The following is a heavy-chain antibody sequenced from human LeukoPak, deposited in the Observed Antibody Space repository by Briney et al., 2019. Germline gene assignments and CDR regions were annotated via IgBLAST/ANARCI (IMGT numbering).Heavy chain of an antibody. CDR2: INTNTGNP. J-gene: IGHJ6*02. V-gene: IGHV7-4-1*02. D-gene: IGHD1-26*01. CDR3: ARGGIVGATPGLYYYYGMDV. CDR1: GYTFTSYA. Sequence: GASVKVSCKASGYTFTSYAMNWVRQAPGQGLEWMGWINTNTGNPTYAQGFTGRFVFSLDTSVSTAYLQISSLKAEDTAVYYCARGGIVGATPGLYYYYGMDVWGQGTTVTVSS.